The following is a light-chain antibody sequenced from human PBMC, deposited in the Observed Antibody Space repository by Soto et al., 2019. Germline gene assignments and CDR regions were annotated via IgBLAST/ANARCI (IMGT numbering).Light chain of an antibody. CDR2: DVN. Sequence: QSALTQPPSASGSPGQSVTISCTGTSSDVGAYIFVSWYQQHPGKAPKLMVYDVNRRPPGVPDRFFGSKSGNTASLTVSGLQAEDDADYYCVSFAGGTYVFGTGTKLTVL. CDR1: SSDVGAYIF. V-gene: IGLV2-8*01. CDR3: VSFAGGTYV. J-gene: IGLJ1*01.